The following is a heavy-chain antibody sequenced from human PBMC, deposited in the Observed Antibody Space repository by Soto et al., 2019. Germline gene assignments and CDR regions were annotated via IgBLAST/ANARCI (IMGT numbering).Heavy chain of an antibody. D-gene: IGHD6-13*01. CDR2: ISSSSSTT. CDR1: GFTFSSYS. CDR3: ARHLERIAQIGWFDT. J-gene: IGHJ5*02. Sequence: GGSLRLSCAASGFTFSSYSMNWVRQAPGKGLEWVSYISSSSSTTYYADSVKGRFTISRNNAKNSLYLQMNSLRAEDTAVYYCARHLERIAQIGWFDTWGQGTLGNVSS. V-gene: IGHV3-48*01.